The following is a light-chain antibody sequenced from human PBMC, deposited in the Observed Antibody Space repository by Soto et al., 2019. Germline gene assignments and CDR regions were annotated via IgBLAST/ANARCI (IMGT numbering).Light chain of an antibody. CDR3: TSYTSSNTVI. J-gene: IGLJ2*01. V-gene: IGLV2-18*02. CDR2: EVK. Sequence: QSALTQPPSVSGSPGQSVTISCTGTSSDVGAYNRVSWYQQPPGTVPKLIIYEVKVRPSGVPDRFSGSKSGNTASLTISGLQAEDEADYYCTSYTSSNTVIFGGGTKLTVL. CDR1: SSDVGAYNR.